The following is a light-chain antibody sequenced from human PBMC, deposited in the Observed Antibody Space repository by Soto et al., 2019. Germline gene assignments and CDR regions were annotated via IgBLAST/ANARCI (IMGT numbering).Light chain of an antibody. J-gene: IGKJ1*01. CDR2: GAS. CDR1: QSVSGNF. Sequence: IVLTQSPGTLSLSPGERATLSCWASQSVSGNFLAWYQLKPGQAPRLVVYGASTRASGFPDRFRGSGSGTDFTLTISRLEPEDFAVYYCQVYNTSPWTFGQGTKVEI. V-gene: IGKV3-20*01. CDR3: QVYNTSPWT.